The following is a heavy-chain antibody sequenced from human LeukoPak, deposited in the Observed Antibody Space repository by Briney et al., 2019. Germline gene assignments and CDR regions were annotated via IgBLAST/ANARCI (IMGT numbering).Heavy chain of an antibody. CDR1: GFPFSSYW. D-gene: IGHD1-1*01. Sequence: GVSLGLSCAASGFPFSSYWMSWVRQAPGKGLEWVANIKRDGSDKYYVDSVKGRFSISRDNAKNSLYLQLNSLRADDTAVYYCARLTGTTGFDYWGQGTLVTVTS. V-gene: IGHV3-7*01. J-gene: IGHJ4*02. CDR2: IKRDGSDK. CDR3: ARLTGTTGFDY.